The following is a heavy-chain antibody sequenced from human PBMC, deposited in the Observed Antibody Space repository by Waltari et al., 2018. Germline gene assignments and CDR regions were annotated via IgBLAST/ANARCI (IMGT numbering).Heavy chain of an antibody. CDR2: IDPSDSYP. Sequence: EVHLVQSGAEVKKPGESLRIPCKGSGYTFSDHWITWVRQVPGRGLEWMGKIDPSDSYPTYSPSFEGHVPFSSDKSINTAYLQWSSLKPSDTAIYYCARRGVAAMGGGSSWFDPWGRGTLVIVSS. J-gene: IGHJ5*02. V-gene: IGHV5-10-1*01. CDR1: GYTFSDHW. D-gene: IGHD3-16*01. CDR3: ARRGVAAMGGGSSWFDP.